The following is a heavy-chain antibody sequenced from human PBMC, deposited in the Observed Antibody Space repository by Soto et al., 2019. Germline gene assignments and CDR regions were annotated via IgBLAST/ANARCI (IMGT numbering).Heavy chain of an antibody. CDR3: AREGEQFLTDY. D-gene: IGHD3-16*01. Sequence: QVQLVESGGGVVQPGRSLRLSCAASGFTFSSYVMHWVRQAPGKGLQWVAAIWSDGSNKYYADSVKGRFTISRDNSKNTPDLQMNSLRAEDTAVYYCAREGEQFLTDYWGQGTLVTVSS. CDR1: GFTFSSYV. V-gene: IGHV3-33*01. J-gene: IGHJ4*02. CDR2: IWSDGSNK.